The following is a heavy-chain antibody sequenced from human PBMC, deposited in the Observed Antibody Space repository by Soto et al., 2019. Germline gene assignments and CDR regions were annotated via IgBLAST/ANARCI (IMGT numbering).Heavy chain of an antibody. CDR1: GFTFSSYW. Sequence: GGSLRLSCAASGFTFSSYWMHWVRQAPGKGLVWVSRINSDGSSTSYADSVKGRFTISRDNAKNTLYLHMNSLRAEDTAVYYCARAVYCSGGSCYSNPFLDVWGKGTTVTVSS. V-gene: IGHV3-74*01. D-gene: IGHD2-15*01. J-gene: IGHJ6*04. CDR2: INSDGSST. CDR3: ARAVYCSGGSCYSNPFLDV.